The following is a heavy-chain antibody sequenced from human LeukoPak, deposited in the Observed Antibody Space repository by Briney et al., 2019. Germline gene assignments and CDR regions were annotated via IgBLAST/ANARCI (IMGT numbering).Heavy chain of an antibody. Sequence: GASVKVSCKASGYTFTNYYMHWVRQAPGQGLEWMGWISAYNGNTNYAQKLQGRVTMTTDTSTSTAYMELRSLRSDDTAVYYCARGLGYCSGGSCCSYWFDPWGQGTLVTVSS. D-gene: IGHD2-15*01. V-gene: IGHV1-18*04. CDR3: ARGLGYCSGGSCCSYWFDP. J-gene: IGHJ5*02. CDR1: GYTFTNYY. CDR2: ISAYNGNT.